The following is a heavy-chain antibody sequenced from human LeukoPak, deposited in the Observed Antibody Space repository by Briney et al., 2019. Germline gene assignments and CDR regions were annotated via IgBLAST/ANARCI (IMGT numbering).Heavy chain of an antibody. D-gene: IGHD3-9*01. V-gene: IGHV1-18*01. CDR2: ISAYNGNT. CDR3: ARDTNVGYDILTGYYREGPAAFCDY. J-gene: IGHJ4*02. CDR1: GYTFTSYG. Sequence: RASVKVSCKASGYTFTSYGISWVRQAPGQGLEWMGWISAYNGNTNYAQKLQGRVTMTTDTSTSTAYMELRSLRSDDTAVYYCARDTNVGYDILTGYYREGPAAFCDYWGQGTLVTVSS.